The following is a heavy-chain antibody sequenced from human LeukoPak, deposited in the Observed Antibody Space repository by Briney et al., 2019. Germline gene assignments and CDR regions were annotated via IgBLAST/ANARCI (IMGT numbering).Heavy chain of an antibody. CDR2: ISGSGVNT. J-gene: IGHJ5*02. Sequence: GGSLRLSCAASGFTFSSYGMHWVRQAPGKGLEWVSGISGSGVNTYYADSVKGRFTISRDNSKNTLYLRMNSLRVEDTAVYYCAKPGPITFGGVENWFDPWGQGTLVTVSS. V-gene: IGHV3-23*01. D-gene: IGHD3-16*01. CDR3: AKPGPITFGGVENWFDP. CDR1: GFTFSSYG.